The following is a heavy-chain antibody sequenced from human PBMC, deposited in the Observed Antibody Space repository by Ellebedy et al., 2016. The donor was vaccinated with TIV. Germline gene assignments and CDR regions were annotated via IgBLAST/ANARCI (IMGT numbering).Heavy chain of an antibody. CDR1: GYTFTSYD. D-gene: IGHD5-18*01. CDR2: MNRNSGNT. V-gene: IGHV1-8*01. J-gene: IGHJ5*02. Sequence: AASVKVSCKASGYTFTSYDIYWVRQATGQGLEWMGWMNRNSGNTGHAQNFQGRVTMTRNTSISTAYMELSSLRSEDTAVYYCARATHYYVDTPMVKEFGPWGQGTLVTVSS. CDR3: ARATHYYVDTPMVKEFGP.